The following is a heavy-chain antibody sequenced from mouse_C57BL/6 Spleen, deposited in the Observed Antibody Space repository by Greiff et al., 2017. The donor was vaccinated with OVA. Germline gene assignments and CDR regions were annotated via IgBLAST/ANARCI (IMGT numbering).Heavy chain of an antibody. CDR3: ARWDYGSSHDY. J-gene: IGHJ4*01. CDR2: IYPGDGDT. D-gene: IGHD1-1*01. CDR1: GYAFSSSW. Sequence: VKLMESGPELVKPGASVKISCKASGYAFSSSWMNWVKQRPGKGLEWIGRIYPGDGDTNYNGKFKGKATLTADKSSSTAYMQLSSLTSEDSAVYFCARWDYGSSHDYWGQGTSVTVSS. V-gene: IGHV1-82*01.